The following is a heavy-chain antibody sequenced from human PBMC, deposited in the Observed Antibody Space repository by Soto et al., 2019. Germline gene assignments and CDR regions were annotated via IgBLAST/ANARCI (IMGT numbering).Heavy chain of an antibody. J-gene: IGHJ4*02. V-gene: IGHV3-23*01. CDR2: ILHDETP. Sequence: WGSLRLSCAASGFTFITYAITFFRHSPFRGLEWVSTILHDETPFYTDSVKGRFTISRDNVRGTLYLQMNGLRVEDAALYYCAKDLFPTSGQRFFFESWGQGSLVTVSS. D-gene: IGHD2-21*01. CDR1: GFTFITYA. CDR3: AKDLFPTSGQRFFFES.